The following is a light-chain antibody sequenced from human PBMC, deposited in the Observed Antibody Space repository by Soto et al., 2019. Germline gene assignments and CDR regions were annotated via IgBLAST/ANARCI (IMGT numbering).Light chain of an antibody. Sequence: QSVLTQPPSASGTLGQRVTISCSGGNSNIGSNTVNWYQHLPGTAPQLLIYRSDQRPSGIPDRFSGSKYGTSASLDISGLQSEDEADYYCTAWDGSLDGRVFGGGTKLTVL. J-gene: IGLJ3*02. CDR3: TAWDGSLDGRV. CDR2: RSD. CDR1: NSNIGSNT. V-gene: IGLV1-44*01.